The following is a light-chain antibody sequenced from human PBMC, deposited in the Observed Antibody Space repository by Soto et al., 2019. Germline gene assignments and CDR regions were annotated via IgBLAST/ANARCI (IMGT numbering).Light chain of an antibody. CDR2: DAS. J-gene: IGKJ2*01. CDR1: QNINTW. Sequence: DIQMTQSPSTLSASVGDRVTITCRASQNINTWLAWYQQKPGKAPKVLIYDASSLVSRVPSRFXXXXXXTEFTLTISSLQPDDVATYYCRKRDGEFGHWTNLEI. CDR3: RKRDGE. V-gene: IGKV1-5*01.